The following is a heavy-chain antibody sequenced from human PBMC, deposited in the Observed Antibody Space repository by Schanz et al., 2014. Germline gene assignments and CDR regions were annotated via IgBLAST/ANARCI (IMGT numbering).Heavy chain of an antibody. CDR3: ARDGEAAAGCDY. V-gene: IGHV3-11*01. Sequence: PGGSLRLSCAASGFSFSDYYMSWIRQAPGKGLEWVSYIGNGGVTIYYADSVKGRFTISRDNSKNSLYLQMNSLRAEDTAVYYCARDGEAAAGCDYWGQGTLVTVSS. CDR1: GFSFSDYY. CDR2: IGNGGVTI. D-gene: IGHD6-13*01. J-gene: IGHJ4*02.